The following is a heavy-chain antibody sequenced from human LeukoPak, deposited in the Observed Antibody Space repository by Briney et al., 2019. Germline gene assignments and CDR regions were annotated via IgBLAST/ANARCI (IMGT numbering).Heavy chain of an antibody. CDR1: GGSFSGYY. D-gene: IGHD5-18*01. Sequence: SETLSLTCAVYGGSFSGYYWSWIRQPPGKGLEWIGEINHSGSTNYNPSLKSRVTISVDTSKNQFSLKLSSVTAADTAVYHCAGGGSHTAMGYYYYYYGMDVWGQGTTVTVSS. CDR2: INHSGST. CDR3: AGGGSHTAMGYYYYYYGMDV. J-gene: IGHJ6*02. V-gene: IGHV4-34*01.